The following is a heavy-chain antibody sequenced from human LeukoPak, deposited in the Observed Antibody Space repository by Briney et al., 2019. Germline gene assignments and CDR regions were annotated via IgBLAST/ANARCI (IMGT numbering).Heavy chain of an antibody. J-gene: IGHJ4*02. CDR2: IYYSGST. CDR1: GGSISSYY. CDR3: TRGNYGDYAY. D-gene: IGHD4-17*01. V-gene: IGHV4-59*08. Sequence: PSETLSLTCTISGGSISSYYWSWIRQPPGKGLEWIGYIYYSGSTNYNPSLKSRVTISVDTSKNQFSLKLSSVTAADTAVYYCTRGNYGDYAYWGQGTLVTVSS.